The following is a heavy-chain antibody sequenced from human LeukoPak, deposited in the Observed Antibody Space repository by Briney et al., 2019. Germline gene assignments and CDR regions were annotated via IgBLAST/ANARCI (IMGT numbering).Heavy chain of an antibody. Sequence: SETLSLTCTVSGGSISSGDYYWSWIRQPPGTGLEWIGYIYYSGSTYYNPSLKSRVTISVDTSKNQFSLKLSSVTAADTAVYYCASYCSGGSCYIGYWGQGTLVTVSS. J-gene: IGHJ4*02. V-gene: IGHV4-30-4*01. CDR2: IYYSGST. CDR3: ASYCSGGSCYIGY. D-gene: IGHD2-15*01. CDR1: GGSISSGDYY.